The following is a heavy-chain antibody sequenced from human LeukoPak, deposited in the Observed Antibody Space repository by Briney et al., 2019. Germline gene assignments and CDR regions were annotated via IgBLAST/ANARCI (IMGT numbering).Heavy chain of an antibody. V-gene: IGHV4-30-2*01. J-gene: IGHJ5*02. CDR1: GGSISSGGYS. D-gene: IGHD3-3*01. CDR3: ARGTYDFWSGYTDWFDP. CDR2: IYHSGST. Sequence: TLSLTCAVSGGSISSGGYSWSWIRQPPGKGLEWIGYIYHSGSTYYNPSLKSRVTISVDRSKNQFSLKLSSVTAADTAVYYCARGTYDFWSGYTDWFDPWGQGTLVTVSS.